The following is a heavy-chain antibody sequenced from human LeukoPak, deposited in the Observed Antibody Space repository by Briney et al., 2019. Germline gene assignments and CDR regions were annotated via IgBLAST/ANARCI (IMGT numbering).Heavy chain of an antibody. CDR3: ARDSSTRPYTWNFRYFDY. J-gene: IGHJ4*02. D-gene: IGHD1-7*01. CDR2: ISAYNGNT. Sequence: ASVKVSCKASGYTFTSYGTSWVRQAPGQGLEWMGWISAYNGNTNYAQKLQGRVTMTTDTSTSTAYMELRSLRSDDTAVYYCARDSSTRPYTWNFRYFDYWGQGTLVTVSS. CDR1: GYTFTSYG. V-gene: IGHV1-18*01.